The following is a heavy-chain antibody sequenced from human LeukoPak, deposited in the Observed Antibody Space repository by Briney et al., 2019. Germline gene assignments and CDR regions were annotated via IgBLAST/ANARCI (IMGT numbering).Heavy chain of an antibody. CDR1: GGSFSGYY. V-gene: IGHV4-34*01. D-gene: IGHD3-3*01. CDR3: AREVITIFGVVTHYNWFDP. J-gene: IGHJ5*02. CDR2: INHSGST. Sequence: PSETLSLTCAVYGGSFSGYYWSWIRQPPGKGLEWIGEINHSGSTNYNPSLKSRVTISVDTSKNQFSLKLSSVTAADTAVYYCAREVITIFGVVTHYNWFDPWGQGTLVTVSS.